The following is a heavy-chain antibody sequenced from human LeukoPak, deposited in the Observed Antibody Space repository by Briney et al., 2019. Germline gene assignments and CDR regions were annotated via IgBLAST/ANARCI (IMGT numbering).Heavy chain of an antibody. J-gene: IGHJ4*02. V-gene: IGHV4-34*01. CDR1: GGSFSGYY. CDR2: INHSGST. Sequence: PSETLSLTCAVYGGSFSGYYWSWIRQPPGKGLEWIGEINHSGSTNYNPSLKSRVTISVDTSKNQFSLKLSSVTAADTAVNYCARARGSYQRYYFDYWGQGTLVTVSS. CDR3: ARARGSYQRYYFDY. D-gene: IGHD1-26*01.